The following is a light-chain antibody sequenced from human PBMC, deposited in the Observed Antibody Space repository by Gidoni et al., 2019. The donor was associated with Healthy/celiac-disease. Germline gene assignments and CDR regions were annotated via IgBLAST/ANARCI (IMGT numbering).Light chain of an antibody. J-gene: IGKJ1*01. CDR2: AAS. Sequence: EIVMTQSPATLSVSPGERATLSCRASQSVSSNLAWYQQKPGQAPRLLIYAASTRATGIPARFSGSGSGTEFTLTISSLQSEDFAVYYCQQYNNWPWTFXXXTKVEIK. CDR1: QSVSSN. V-gene: IGKV3-15*01. CDR3: QQYNNWPWT.